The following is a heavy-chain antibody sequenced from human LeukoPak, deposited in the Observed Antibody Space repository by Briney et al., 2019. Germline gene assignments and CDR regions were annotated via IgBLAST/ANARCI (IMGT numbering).Heavy chain of an antibody. J-gene: IGHJ4*02. CDR3: ARAAGPSSPFDH. CDR2: IYHSGST. Sequence: SETLSLSCVVAGGSISRGDYSWSWIRQPPGKGVEGIGHIYHSGSTHYNPSLNSRVTISVDRSKNQFSLKLSSVTAADTAVYYCARAAGPSSPFDHWGQGTLVTVSS. V-gene: IGHV4-30-2*01. D-gene: IGHD3-10*01. CDR1: GGSISRGDYS.